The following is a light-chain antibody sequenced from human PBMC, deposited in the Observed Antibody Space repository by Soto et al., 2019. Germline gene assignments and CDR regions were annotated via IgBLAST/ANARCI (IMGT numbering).Light chain of an antibody. CDR1: QSISSY. Sequence: DIQMTQSPSSLSASVGDRVTLTCRASQSISSYLNWYQQKPGKAPKLLIYAASSLQSGVPSRFSGSGSGTDFTRTISSLQPEDFATYYCQQSYSTLMYTFGQGTKLEIK. CDR2: AAS. J-gene: IGKJ2*01. CDR3: QQSYSTLMYT. V-gene: IGKV1-39*01.